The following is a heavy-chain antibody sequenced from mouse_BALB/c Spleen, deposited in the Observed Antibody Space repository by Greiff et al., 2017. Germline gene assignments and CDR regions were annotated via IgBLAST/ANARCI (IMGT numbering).Heavy chain of an antibody. D-gene: IGHD1-1*01. Sequence: QVQLQQSGAELVRPGSSVKISCKASGYAFSSYWMNWVKQRPGQGLEWIGQIYPGDGDTNYNGKFKGKATLTADKSSSTAYMQLSSLTSEDSAVYFCARVTYSLRPWFAYWGQGTLVTVSA. CDR2: IYPGDGDT. CDR1: GYAFSSYW. J-gene: IGHJ3*01. CDR3: ARVTYSLRPWFAY. V-gene: IGHV1-80*01.